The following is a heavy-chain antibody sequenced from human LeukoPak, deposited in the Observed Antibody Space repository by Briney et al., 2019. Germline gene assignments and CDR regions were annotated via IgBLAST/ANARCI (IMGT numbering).Heavy chain of an antibody. CDR3: ARGYYGDYPAWFDP. D-gene: IGHD4-17*01. CDR1: GYTFTGYD. V-gene: IGHV1-8*01. Sequence: ASVKVSCKASGYTFTGYDINWVRQATGQGLEWMGWMNPNSGNTGYAQKFQGRVTMTRNTSISTAYMELSSLRSEDTAVYYCARGYYGDYPAWFDPWGQGTLVTVSS. CDR2: MNPNSGNT. J-gene: IGHJ5*02.